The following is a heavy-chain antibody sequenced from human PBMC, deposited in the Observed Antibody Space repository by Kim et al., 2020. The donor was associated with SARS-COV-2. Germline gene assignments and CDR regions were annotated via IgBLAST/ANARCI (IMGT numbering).Heavy chain of an antibody. D-gene: IGHD3-9*01. Sequence: VKDRITISRDNSKNTMYLQMNSLRAEDTAVYYCARPYDILTGYYISWFDPWGQGTLVTVSS. J-gene: IGHJ5*02. V-gene: IGHV3-30*01. CDR3: ARPYDILTGYYISWFDP.